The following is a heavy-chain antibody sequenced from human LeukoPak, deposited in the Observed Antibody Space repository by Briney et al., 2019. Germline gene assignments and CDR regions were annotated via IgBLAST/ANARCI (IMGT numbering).Heavy chain of an antibody. CDR3: AAGYCSSTSCYATAAFDI. D-gene: IGHD2-2*01. Sequence: GGSLRLSCAASGFTFSSYWMHWVRKAPGKGLEWVSSISSSSSYIYYADSVKGRFTISRDNAKNSLYLQMNSLRAEDTAVYYCAAGYCSSTSCYATAAFDIWGQGTMVTVSS. J-gene: IGHJ3*02. V-gene: IGHV3-21*01. CDR1: GFTFSSYW. CDR2: ISSSSSYI.